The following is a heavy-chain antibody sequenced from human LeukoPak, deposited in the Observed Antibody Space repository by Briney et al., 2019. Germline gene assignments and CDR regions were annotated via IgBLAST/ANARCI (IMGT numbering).Heavy chain of an antibody. CDR1: GGSISGTNW. J-gene: IGHJ5*02. Sequence: SETLSLTCGVSGGSISGTNWWSWVRQPPGQGLEWIGTIYDSGNTNYNPSLRSRLTISVDTSRNQFSLKLSSVTAADTAVYYCARHDCDSSRCSVNWFDPWGQGTLVTVSS. V-gene: IGHV4-4*02. CDR3: ARHDCDSSRCSVNWFDP. CDR2: IYDSGNT. D-gene: IGHD2/OR15-2a*01.